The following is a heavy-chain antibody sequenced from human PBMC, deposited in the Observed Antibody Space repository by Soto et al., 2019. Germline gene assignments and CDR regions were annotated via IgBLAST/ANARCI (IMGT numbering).Heavy chain of an antibody. V-gene: IGHV4-34*02. CDR1: GESFSGYY. CDR3: ARRPVTIDY. J-gene: IGHJ4*02. CDR2: INHSGST. D-gene: IGHD4-17*01. Sequence: QVQLQQWGAGLLKPSETLSLTCAVYGESFSGYYWSWIRQPPGKGLEWIGEINHSGSTNCNPSLKXRXTXLVDTSKNQFSLQLTSVTAADTAVYYCARRPVTIDYWGQGTLVTVSS.